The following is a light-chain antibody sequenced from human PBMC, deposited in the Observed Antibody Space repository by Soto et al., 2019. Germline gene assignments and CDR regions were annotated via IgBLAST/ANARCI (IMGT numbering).Light chain of an antibody. Sequence: DIPMTPSPSPPSSSLGDRVTNTFPASQSISSWLAWYQQKPGKAPKLLIYDASSLESGVPSRFSGSGSGTEFTLTISSLQPDDFATYYCQQYNSYSKTFGQGTKVDIK. J-gene: IGKJ1*01. V-gene: IGKV1-5*01. CDR1: QSISSW. CDR3: QQYNSYSKT. CDR2: DAS.